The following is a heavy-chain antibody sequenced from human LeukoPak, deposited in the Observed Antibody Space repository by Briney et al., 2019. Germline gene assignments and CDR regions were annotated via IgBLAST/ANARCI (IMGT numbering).Heavy chain of an antibody. D-gene: IGHD1-1*01. J-gene: IGHJ4*02. V-gene: IGHV3-48*03. CDR1: GFTFSSYE. Sequence: GGSLRLSCAASGFTFSSYEMNWVRQAPGKGLEWVSYISSSGSTIYYADSVKGRFTISRDNAKNSLYLQMNSLRAEDTAVYYCARGGQGNWPTPFDYWGQGTLVTVSS. CDR2: ISSSGSTI. CDR3: ARGGQGNWPTPFDY.